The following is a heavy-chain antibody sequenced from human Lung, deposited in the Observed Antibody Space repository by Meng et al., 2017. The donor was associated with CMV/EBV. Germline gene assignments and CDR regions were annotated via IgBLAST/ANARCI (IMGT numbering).Heavy chain of an antibody. CDR3: ARDLEY. J-gene: IGHJ4*02. CDR1: GGSISSSTYY. CDR2: LYDSGST. D-gene: IGHD1-1*01. V-gene: IGHV4-39*07. Sequence: QLPRQESGPGLVRPSETLSLTCSVSGGSISSSTYYSAWIRQPPGKGLEWIGSLYDSGSTYYHPSLKSRVTISVDTSKTYFSLKLRSVTAADTAVYYCARDLEYWGQGTLVTVSS.